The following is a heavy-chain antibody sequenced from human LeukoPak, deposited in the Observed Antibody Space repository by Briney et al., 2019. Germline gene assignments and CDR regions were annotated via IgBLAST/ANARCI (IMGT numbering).Heavy chain of an antibody. CDR1: GFTFGDYA. CDR2: IRSKAYGGTT. D-gene: IGHD5-18*01. J-gene: IGHJ4*02. Sequence: GGSLSLSCTASGFTFGDYAMSWVRQAPGKGLEWVGFIRSKAYGGTTEYAASVKGRFTISRDDSKSIAYLQMNSLKAEDTAVYYCTRGSLAMVMLFDYWGQGTLVTVSS. V-gene: IGHV3-49*04. CDR3: TRGSLAMVMLFDY.